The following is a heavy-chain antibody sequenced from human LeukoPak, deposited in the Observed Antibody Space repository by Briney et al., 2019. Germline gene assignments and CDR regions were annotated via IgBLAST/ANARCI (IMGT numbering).Heavy chain of an antibody. D-gene: IGHD3-10*01. V-gene: IGHV3-23*01. CDR3: AKAHYGSGSYYTVSFDY. Sequence: GGSLRLSCAASGFTFSSYEMNWVRQAPGKGLEWVSEISDRGGGTYYADSVKGRFAISRDNSKNTLYLQMNSLRAEDTAVYYCAKAHYGSGSYYTVSFDYWGQGTLVTVSS. CDR2: ISDRGGGT. CDR1: GFTFSSYE. J-gene: IGHJ4*02.